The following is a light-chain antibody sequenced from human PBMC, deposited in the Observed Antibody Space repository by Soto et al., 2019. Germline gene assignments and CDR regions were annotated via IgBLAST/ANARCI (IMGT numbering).Light chain of an antibody. CDR3: SAYRRMNTLV. Sequence: QSALTQPASVSASPGQSITISCTGTSSDIGGYNYVSWYQQHPGRAPKLLIYDVSNRPSGVSERFSGSKSGNTASLTISGLQADDEADYYCSAYRRMNTLVFGTGTKVTVL. J-gene: IGLJ1*01. CDR2: DVS. V-gene: IGLV2-14*03. CDR1: SSDIGGYNY.